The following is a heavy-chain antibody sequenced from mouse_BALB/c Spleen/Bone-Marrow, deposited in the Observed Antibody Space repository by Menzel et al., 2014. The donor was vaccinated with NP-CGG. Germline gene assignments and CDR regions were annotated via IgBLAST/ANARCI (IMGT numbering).Heavy chain of an antibody. Sequence: EVMLVESGADLVKPGASVKLSCTASPFNIKDSYIHWVKQRPEQGLEWIGRIDPATGHTKYDPKFQDKATITADTSSNTAYLQLSSLTSEDTAVYYCARWGVHYDYDPFPYWGQGTLVTVSA. V-gene: IGHV14-3*02. CDR1: PFNIKDSY. J-gene: IGHJ3*01. CDR2: IDPATGHT. CDR3: ARWGVHYDYDPFPY. D-gene: IGHD2-4*01.